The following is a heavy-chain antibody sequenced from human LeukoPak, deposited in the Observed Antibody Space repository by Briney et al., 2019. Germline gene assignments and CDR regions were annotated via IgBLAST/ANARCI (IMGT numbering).Heavy chain of an antibody. CDR3: ARGGRLGFDP. V-gene: IGHV4-59*01. D-gene: IGHD3-16*01. Sequence: SETLSLTCTVSGCSISSNYWSRIRQPPGKGLEWIGYIYYSGSTNYNPSLKSRVTISVDTSKNQFSLKLSSVTAADTAVYYCARGGRLGFDPWGQGTLVTVSS. CDR1: GCSISSNY. CDR2: IYYSGST. J-gene: IGHJ5*02.